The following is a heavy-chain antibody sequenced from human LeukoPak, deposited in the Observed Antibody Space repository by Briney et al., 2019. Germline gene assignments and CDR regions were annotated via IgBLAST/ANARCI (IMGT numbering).Heavy chain of an antibody. D-gene: IGHD2/OR15-2a*01. V-gene: IGHV5-51*01. CDR2: IYPGDSDT. J-gene: IGHJ2*01. Sequence: GESLNISCKGSGYSFDNYWIVWVRPMPGKLLEWMGIIYPGDSDTRYSPSFQGQVTISADKSISTAYLQWSSLKASDTAMYYCARRATQECFDLWGRGTLVTVSS. CDR1: GYSFDNYW. CDR3: ARRATQECFDL.